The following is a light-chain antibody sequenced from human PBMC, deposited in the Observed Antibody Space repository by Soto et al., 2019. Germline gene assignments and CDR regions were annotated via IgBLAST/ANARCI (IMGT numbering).Light chain of an antibody. J-gene: IGLJ1*01. CDR2: DVR. CDR1: SSVVGGYNY. CDR3: SSYTSINTRV. V-gene: IGLV2-14*01. Sequence: QSVLTQPASVSGSPGQPITISCTGTSSVVGGYNYVSWYQQHPGKAPKLIIYDVRNRPSGVSNRFSGSKSGNTASLTISGLQTEDEADYYCSSYTSINTRVFGTGTKVTVL.